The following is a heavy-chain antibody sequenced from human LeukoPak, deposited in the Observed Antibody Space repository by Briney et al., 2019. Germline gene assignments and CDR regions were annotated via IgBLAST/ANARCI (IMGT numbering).Heavy chain of an antibody. J-gene: IGHJ4*02. CDR1: GFTFGDYA. V-gene: IGHV3-49*03. CDR3: TRSYDYVWGSYRFDY. CDR2: IRSKAYGGTT. Sequence: GGSLRLSCTASGFTFGDYAMSWFRQAPGKGLEWVGFIRSKAYGGTTEYAASVKGRFTISRDDSKSIAYLQMNSLKTEDTAVYYCTRSYDYVWGSYRFDYWGQGTLVTVSS. D-gene: IGHD3-16*02.